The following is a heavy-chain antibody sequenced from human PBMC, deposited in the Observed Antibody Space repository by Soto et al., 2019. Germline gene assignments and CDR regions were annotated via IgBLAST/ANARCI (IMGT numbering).Heavy chain of an antibody. J-gene: IGHJ4*02. CDR2: INAGNGNT. D-gene: IGHD2-21*02. CDR3: ARSIVVVTAADY. CDR1: GYTFTSYA. Sequence: ASVKVSCKASGYTFTSYAMHWVRQAPGQRLEWMGWINAGNGNTKYSQKFQGRVTITRDTSASTAYMELSSLRSEDTAVYYCARSIVVVTAADYWGQGTLFTVSS. V-gene: IGHV1-3*01.